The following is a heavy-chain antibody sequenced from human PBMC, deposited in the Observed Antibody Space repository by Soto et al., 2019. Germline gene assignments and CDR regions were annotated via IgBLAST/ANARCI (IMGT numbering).Heavy chain of an antibody. Sequence: QVQLVESGGGVVQPGRSLRLSCAASGFPFTTYGMHWVREGPGKGLEWVAVISYDGSNKYYADSVKGRFTISRDNSTTPLYLQMNSLRPEDTALYYCVGGQYYFDYRGQGTLVTVSS. CDR3: VGGQYYFDY. D-gene: IGHD3-10*01. V-gene: IGHV3-30*03. CDR1: GFPFTTYG. CDR2: ISYDGSNK. J-gene: IGHJ4*02.